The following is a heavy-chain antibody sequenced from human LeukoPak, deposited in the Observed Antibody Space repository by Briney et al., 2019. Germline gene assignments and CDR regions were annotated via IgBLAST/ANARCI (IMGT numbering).Heavy chain of an antibody. CDR1: GFTFGSYS. J-gene: IGHJ4*02. D-gene: IGHD3-22*01. CDR2: ISSSSSYI. CDR3: AREEDSSGYLVDC. V-gene: IGHV3-21*01. Sequence: GGSLRLSCAASGFTFGSYSMNWVRQAPGKGLEWVSSISSSSSYIYYADSVKGRFTISRDNAKNSLYLQMNSLRAEDTAVYYCAREEDSSGYLVDCWGQGTLVTVSS.